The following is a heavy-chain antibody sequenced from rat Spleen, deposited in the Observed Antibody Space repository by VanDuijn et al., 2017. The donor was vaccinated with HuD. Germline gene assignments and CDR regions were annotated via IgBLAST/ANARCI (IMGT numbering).Heavy chain of an antibody. Sequence: QVQLKESGPGLVQPSQTLSLTCTVSGFSLTSYGVNWVRQPPGKGLEWMGVMWSGGSTEYNSALKSRLSISRDTSKSQVFLKMNSLQTEDTAIYYCTRGDYYYVMDAWGQGASVTVSS. J-gene: IGHJ4*01. CDR3: TRGDYYYVMDA. D-gene: IGHD4-2*01. V-gene: IGHV2-4*01. CDR2: MWSGGST. CDR1: GFSLTSYG.